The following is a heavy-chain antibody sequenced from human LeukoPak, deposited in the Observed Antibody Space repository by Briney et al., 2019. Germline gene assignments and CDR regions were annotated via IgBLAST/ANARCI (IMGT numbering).Heavy chain of an antibody. V-gene: IGHV4-59*01. CDR3: ARDRQQDCSSTSCYGSFDY. CDR1: GGSISSYY. D-gene: IGHD2-2*01. Sequence: SETLSLTCTVSGGSISSYYWSWIRQPPGKGLEWIGYIYYSGSTNYNPSLKSRVTISVDTSKNQFSLKLSSVTAADTAVYYCARDRQQDCSSTSCYGSFDYWAREPWSPSPQ. CDR2: IYYSGST. J-gene: IGHJ4*02.